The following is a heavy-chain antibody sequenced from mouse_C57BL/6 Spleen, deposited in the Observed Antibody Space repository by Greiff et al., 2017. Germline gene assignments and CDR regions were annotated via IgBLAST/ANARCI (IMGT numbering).Heavy chain of an antibody. CDR3: ARPWDYDEYFDV. V-gene: IGHV5-17*01. D-gene: IGHD2-4*01. J-gene: IGHJ1*03. CDR2: ISSGSSTI. CDR1: GFTFSDYG. Sequence: VQLKESGGGLVKPGGSLKLSCAASGFTFSDYGMHWVRQAPEKGLEWVAYISSGSSTIYYADTVKGRFTISRDNAKNTLFLQMTSLRSEDTAMYYCARPWDYDEYFDVWGTGTTVTVSS.